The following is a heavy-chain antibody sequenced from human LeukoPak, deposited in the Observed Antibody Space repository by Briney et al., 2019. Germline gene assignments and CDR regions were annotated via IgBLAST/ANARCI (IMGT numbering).Heavy chain of an antibody. CDR1: EYTLTELS. V-gene: IGHV1-24*01. CDR2: FDPEDGET. CDR3: ATKRLEVAAFDI. J-gene: IGHJ3*02. D-gene: IGHD5-24*01. Sequence: GASVKVSCKVSEYTLTELSMHWVRQAPGKGLEWMGGFDPEDGETIYAQKFQGRVTMTEDTSTDTAYMELSSLRSEDTAVYYCATKRLEVAAFDIWGQGTMVTVSS.